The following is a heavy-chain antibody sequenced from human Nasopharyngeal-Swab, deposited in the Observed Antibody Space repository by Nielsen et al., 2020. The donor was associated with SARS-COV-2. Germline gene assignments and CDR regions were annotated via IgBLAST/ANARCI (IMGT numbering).Heavy chain of an antibody. D-gene: IGHD7-27*01. Sequence: SETLSLTCTVSGGSVSSGSYYWSWIRQPPGKGLEWIGYIYYSGSTYYNPSLKSRVTISVDTSKNQFSLKLSSVTAADTAVYYCARGTLNWGSPGRGDAFDIWGQGTMVTVSS. CDR3: ARGTLNWGSPGRGDAFDI. CDR2: IYYSGST. V-gene: IGHV4-31*03. J-gene: IGHJ3*02. CDR1: GGSVSSGSYY.